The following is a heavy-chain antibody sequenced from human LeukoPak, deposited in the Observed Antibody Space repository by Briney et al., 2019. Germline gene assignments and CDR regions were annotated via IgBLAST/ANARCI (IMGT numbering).Heavy chain of an antibody. CDR3: ARDRAWNYFDY. CDR2: ISNDGSRK. D-gene: IGHD3-3*01. Sequence: GGSLRLSCAPSGFTFSRHGMHWVHQAPGKGLEWVAIISNDGSRKYYAHSVEGRFTISRDNSKNTLYLQMDSLRAEDTAVYYCARDRAWNYFDYWGQGTLVTVSS. J-gene: IGHJ4*02. CDR1: GFTFSRHG. V-gene: IGHV3-30*03.